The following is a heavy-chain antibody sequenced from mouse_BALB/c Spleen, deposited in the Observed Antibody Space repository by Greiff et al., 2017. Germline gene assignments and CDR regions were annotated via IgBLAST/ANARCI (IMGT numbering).Heavy chain of an antibody. CDR3: ARGGSWFAY. CDR2: IDPANGNT. J-gene: IGHJ3*01. CDR1: GFNIKDTY. V-gene: IGHV14-3*02. Sequence: VHVKQSGAELVKPGASVKLSCTASGFNIKDTYMHWVKQRPEQGLEWIGRIDPANGNTKYDPKFQGKATITADTSSNTAYLQLSSLTSKDTAVYYCARGGSWFAYWGQGTLVTVSA.